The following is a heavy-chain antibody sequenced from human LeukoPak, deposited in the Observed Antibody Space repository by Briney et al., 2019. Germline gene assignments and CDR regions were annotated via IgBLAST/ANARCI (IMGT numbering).Heavy chain of an antibody. Sequence: ASVKVSCKASGYTFTSYYMHWVRQAPGQGLEWMGWINPNGGGTNYAQKFQGRVTMTRDTSISTAYMELSRLRSDDTAVYYCARVRERITIFGVVENWGQGTLVTVSS. D-gene: IGHD3-3*01. J-gene: IGHJ4*02. V-gene: IGHV1-2*02. CDR3: ARVRERITIFGVVEN. CDR1: GYTFTSYY. CDR2: INPNGGGT.